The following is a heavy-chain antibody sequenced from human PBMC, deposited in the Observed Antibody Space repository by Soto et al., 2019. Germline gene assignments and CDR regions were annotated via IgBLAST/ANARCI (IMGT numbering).Heavy chain of an antibody. Sequence: ASVKVSCKASGNTFTSYDINWVRQATGQGLEWMGWMNPNSGNTGYAQKFQGRVTMTRNTSISTAYMELSSLRSEDTAVYYCAREFSQDYDFWSGYYKGYMDVWGKGTTVTVSS. CDR3: AREFSQDYDFWSGYYKGYMDV. CDR2: MNPNSGNT. CDR1: GNTFTSYD. V-gene: IGHV1-8*01. D-gene: IGHD3-3*01. J-gene: IGHJ6*03.